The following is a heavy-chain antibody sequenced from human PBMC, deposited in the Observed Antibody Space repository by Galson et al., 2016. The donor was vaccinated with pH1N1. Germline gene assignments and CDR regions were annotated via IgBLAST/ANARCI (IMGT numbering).Heavy chain of an antibody. D-gene: IGHD3-22*01. CDR1: GYTFTNYG. CDR2: ISAYNGNR. V-gene: IGHV1-18*01. Sequence: SVKVSCKASGYTFTNYGIGWVRQAPGQGLEWLGWISAYNGNRNYAQTLQGRVTMTRDTSISTAYMELNSLGSADTAVYYCARENTYDSSCYYPFDCRGQGTQVTVSS. CDR3: ARENTYDSSCYYPFDC. J-gene: IGHJ4*02.